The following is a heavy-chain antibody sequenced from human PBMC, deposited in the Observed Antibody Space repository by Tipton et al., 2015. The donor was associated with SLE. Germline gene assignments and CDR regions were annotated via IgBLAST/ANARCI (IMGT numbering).Heavy chain of an antibody. Sequence: LRLSCAVYGGSFSGYYWSWIRQPPGKGLEWIGEINHSGSTNHNPSLKSRVTISVDTSKNQLSLKLSAVTAADTAVYYCARDLGDAFDIWGQGTMVTVSS. CDR3: ARDLGDAFDI. V-gene: IGHV4-34*01. CDR2: INHSGST. J-gene: IGHJ3*02. D-gene: IGHD7-27*01. CDR1: GGSFSGYY.